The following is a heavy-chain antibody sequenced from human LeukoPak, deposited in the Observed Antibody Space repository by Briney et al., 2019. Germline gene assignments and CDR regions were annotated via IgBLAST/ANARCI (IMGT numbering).Heavy chain of an antibody. D-gene: IGHD1-7*01. Sequence: GGSLRLSCAASGFTFSSYSMNWVRQAPGKGLEWVSYISSSSSTIYYADSVKGRFTISRDNSKNTPYLQMNSLRAEDTAVYYCAKDYGITGTSAFDIWGQGTMVTVSS. CDR3: AKDYGITGTSAFDI. CDR1: GFTFSSYS. J-gene: IGHJ3*02. V-gene: IGHV3-48*01. CDR2: ISSSSSTI.